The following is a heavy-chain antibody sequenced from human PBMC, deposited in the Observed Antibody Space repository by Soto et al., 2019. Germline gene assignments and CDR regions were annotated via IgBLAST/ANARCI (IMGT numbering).Heavy chain of an antibody. D-gene: IGHD1-1*01. J-gene: IGHJ3*01. V-gene: IGHV2-5*05. CDR1: GFSLTTTGVG. Sequence: QITLQESGPAVVRPTETLMLTCKYSGFSLTTTGVGVGWVRQTPGKALEWLAVIYWDDDKRYVSSLRDRLAINKDTSRHQVGLVMTHMLSFDTGTYFCARGLTPSGNSWDSGAFAVWGHGTAVAVS. CDR3: ARGLTPSGNSWDSGAFAV. CDR2: IYWDDDK.